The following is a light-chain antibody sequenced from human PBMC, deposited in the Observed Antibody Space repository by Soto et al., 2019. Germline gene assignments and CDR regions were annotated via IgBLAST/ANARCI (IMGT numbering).Light chain of an antibody. J-gene: IGKJ5*01. CDR3: QQYNNWPRIT. Sequence: VFTQSPATPSLSPGERATPSCRVSENVRTFVDWYQQKPGQAPRLLIYGASNRATGIPARFSGSGSGTDFTLTISSLQSEDFAVYYCQQYNNWPRITFGQGTRLEIK. CDR1: ENVRTF. V-gene: IGKV3-11*01. CDR2: GAS.